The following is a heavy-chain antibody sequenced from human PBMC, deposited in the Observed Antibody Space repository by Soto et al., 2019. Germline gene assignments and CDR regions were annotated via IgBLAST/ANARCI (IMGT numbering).Heavy chain of an antibody. CDR1: GFTFGTHW. V-gene: IGHV3-74*01. CDR3: TRQLKFAFDI. Sequence: GGSLRLSCAASGFTFGTHWMHWVRQAPGKGLVWVSRISGDGSSTIYADSVKGRFTISRDNAKNTLYLHMNSLGAEDTAVYYCTRQLKFAFDIWGKETMVTFPS. J-gene: IGHJ3*02. D-gene: IGHD1-1*01. CDR2: ISGDGSST.